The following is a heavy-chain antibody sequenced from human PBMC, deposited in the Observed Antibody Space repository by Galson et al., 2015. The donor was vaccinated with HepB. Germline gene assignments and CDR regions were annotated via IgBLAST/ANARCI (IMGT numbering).Heavy chain of an antibody. Sequence: SLRLSCAASGFIFSSYPMSWVRQAPGKGLEWVSSIGSTGTTTYYAASVKGRSAVSRDNANSQNMMYLQMNSLRAEDTAMYYCTRILEVAGRGVAFDIWGQGTMVTVSS. CDR1: GFIFSSYP. CDR3: TRILEVAGRGVAFDI. CDR2: IGSTGTTT. D-gene: IGHD6-19*01. V-gene: IGHV3-23*01. J-gene: IGHJ3*02.